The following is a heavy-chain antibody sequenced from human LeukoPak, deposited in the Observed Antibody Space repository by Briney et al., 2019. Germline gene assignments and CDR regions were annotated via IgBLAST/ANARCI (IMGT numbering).Heavy chain of an antibody. CDR1: GGSISSYN. D-gene: IGHD4-23*01. CDR2: IYYTGST. Sequence: SETLSFTCTGSGGSISSYNWSWIRQPPGKGLEWIGYIYYTGSTNHNPSLKSRVTISVDTSKNQFSLELSSVTAADTAVYYCARVGFGNTPHPIDYWGQGTLVTVSS. CDR3: ARVGFGNTPHPIDY. V-gene: IGHV4-59*01. J-gene: IGHJ4*02.